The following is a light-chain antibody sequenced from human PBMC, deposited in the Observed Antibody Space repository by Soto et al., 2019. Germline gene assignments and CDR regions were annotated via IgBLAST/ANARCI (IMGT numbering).Light chain of an antibody. CDR1: QSVSGKY. CDR3: QQCGSLPGT. J-gene: IGKJ1*01. V-gene: IGKV3-20*01. Sequence: EIVLTQSPGTLSFSPGERATLSCRASQSVSGKYLHWYQQKPGQARRLLIFGASSRATGIPDRFIGGGSGADFTLTIARLEPEDFAVYYCQQCGSLPGTFGQGTKVVSK. CDR2: GAS.